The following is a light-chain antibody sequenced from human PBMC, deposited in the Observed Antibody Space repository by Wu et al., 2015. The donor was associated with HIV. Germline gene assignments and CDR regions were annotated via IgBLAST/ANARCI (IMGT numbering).Light chain of an antibody. CDR3: QQYNSYWT. CDR1: QSISSW. V-gene: IGKV1-5*03. J-gene: IGKJ1*01. CDR2: KAS. Sequence: DIQMTQSPSTLSASVGDSVTITCRASQSISSWLAWYQQKPGKAPKLLIYKASSLQSGVPSRFSGSGSGTEFTLTISSLQPDDFATYYCQQYNSYWTFGQGTKVGNQT.